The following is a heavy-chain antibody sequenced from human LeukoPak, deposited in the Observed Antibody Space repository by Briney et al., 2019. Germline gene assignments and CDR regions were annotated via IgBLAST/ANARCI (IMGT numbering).Heavy chain of an antibody. Sequence: PSETLSLTCSVSGGSISSLYWSWIRQPPGKGLEWIGYIYYTGSTNYNPSLKSRVTMFVDMSKNQFSLRLSSVTAADTAVYYVARHRAYSSSSPFDYWGQGTLVTVSS. CDR3: ARHRAYSSSSPFDY. J-gene: IGHJ4*02. CDR1: GGSISSLY. CDR2: IYYTGST. D-gene: IGHD6-6*01. V-gene: IGHV4-59*08.